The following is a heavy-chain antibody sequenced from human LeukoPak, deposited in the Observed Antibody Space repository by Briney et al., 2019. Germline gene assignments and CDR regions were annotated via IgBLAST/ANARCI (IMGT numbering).Heavy chain of an antibody. CDR1: GGSISSYY. CDR2: IYTNGNT. J-gene: IGHJ4*02. V-gene: IGHV4-4*09. CDR3: ARKDSTSWNFDY. D-gene: IGHD6-13*01. Sequence: PSETLSLTCTVSGGSISSYYWSWIRQPPGKGLEWIGCIYTNGNTNYNPSLKSRVTISVDTSKNQFSLKLSSVTAADTAVYYCARKDSTSWNFDYWGQGTRVTVSS.